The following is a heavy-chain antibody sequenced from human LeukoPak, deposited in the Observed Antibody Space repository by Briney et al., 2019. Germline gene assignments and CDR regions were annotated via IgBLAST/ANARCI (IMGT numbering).Heavy chain of an antibody. V-gene: IGHV3-30-3*01. CDR3: ARGYSYGYFDY. J-gene: IGHJ4*02. CDR2: ISYDGSNK. Sequence: GGSLRLSCAASGFTFSSYAMHWVRQAPGKGLEWVAIISYDGSNKYYADSVKGRFTISRDNSKNTLYLQMNSLRAEDTAVYYCARGYSYGYFDYWGQGTLVTVSS. D-gene: IGHD5-18*01. CDR1: GFTFSSYA.